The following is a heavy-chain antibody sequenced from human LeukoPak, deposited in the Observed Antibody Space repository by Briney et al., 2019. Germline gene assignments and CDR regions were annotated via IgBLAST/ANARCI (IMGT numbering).Heavy chain of an antibody. Sequence: ASVKVSCTASGYTFTGYYIHWVRQAPGQGLEWMGRINPGSGGTNYAQKFQGRVAMTRDTSISTAYMELSRLRSDDTAVYYCAGEQGGSGTYGVDYWGQGTLVTVSS. CDR2: INPGSGGT. D-gene: IGHD1-26*01. CDR1: GYTFTGYY. V-gene: IGHV1-2*06. CDR3: AGEQGGSGTYGVDY. J-gene: IGHJ4*02.